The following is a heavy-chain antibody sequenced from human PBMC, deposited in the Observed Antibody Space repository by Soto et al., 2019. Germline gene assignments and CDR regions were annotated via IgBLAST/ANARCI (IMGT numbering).Heavy chain of an antibody. V-gene: IGHV4-59*01. CDR2: IFHSGST. D-gene: IGHD2-15*01. Sequence: PSETLSLTCTVSGGSISSNYWSWIRQPPGKGLEWIGYIFHSGSTTYNPSLKSRVTMSVDTSKNQVSLNLSSVTAADPAVYYCASFEYFFWRSATAVTLPMDVSAQPNTATVSS. CDR1: GGSISSNY. J-gene: IGHJ6*02. CDR3: ASFEYFFWRSATAVTLPMDV.